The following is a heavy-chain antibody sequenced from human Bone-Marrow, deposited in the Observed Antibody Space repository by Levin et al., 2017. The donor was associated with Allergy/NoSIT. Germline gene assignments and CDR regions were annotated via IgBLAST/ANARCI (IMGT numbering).Heavy chain of an antibody. CDR3: ARDRTGWSRDY. J-gene: IGHJ4*02. Sequence: LSLTCAASGFTLSSYSMTWVRQAPGKGLEWVSTISVRNSIYFTDSLRGRFTISRDNAKNSLYLQMNSLRAEDTAVYYCARDRTGWSRDYWGQGTLVTVSS. CDR1: GFTLSSYS. V-gene: IGHV3-21*01. CDR2: ISVRNSI. D-gene: IGHD6-19*01.